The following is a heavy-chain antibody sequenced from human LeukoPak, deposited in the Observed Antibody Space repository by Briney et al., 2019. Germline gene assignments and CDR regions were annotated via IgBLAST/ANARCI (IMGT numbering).Heavy chain of an antibody. V-gene: IGHV1-2*02. CDR1: GYTFTGYY. CDR3: AREVGGYSYGYRPTEICWYFDL. CDR2: INPNSGGT. J-gene: IGHJ2*01. Sequence: ASVKVSCKASGYTFTGYYMHWVRQAPGQGLEWMGWINPNSGGTNYAQKFQGRVTVTRDPSISQAYMELSRLRSDDTAVYYCAREVGGYSYGYRPTEICWYFDLWGRGTLVTVSS. D-gene: IGHD5-18*01.